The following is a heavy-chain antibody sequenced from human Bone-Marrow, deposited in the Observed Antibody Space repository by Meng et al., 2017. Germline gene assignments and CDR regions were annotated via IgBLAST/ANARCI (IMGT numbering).Heavy chain of an antibody. CDR3: ARVRVEYWYFDL. V-gene: IGHV4-4*02. CDR2: IYHSGST. Sequence: QAQLPEAGPGLVKPSGTLSLTYAVSGCSISISNWWSWVRQPPGKGLEWIGEIYHSGSTNYNPSLKSRVTISVDKSKNQFSLKLSSVTAADTAVYYCARVRVEYWYFDLWGRGTLVTVSS. J-gene: IGHJ2*01. CDR1: GCSISISNW.